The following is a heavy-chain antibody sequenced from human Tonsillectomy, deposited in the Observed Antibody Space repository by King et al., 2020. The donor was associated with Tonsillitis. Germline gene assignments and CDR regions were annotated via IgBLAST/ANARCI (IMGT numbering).Heavy chain of an antibody. CDR1: GFTFSSYA. J-gene: IGHJ5*02. CDR3: AKAYVGAGTWAPWFDP. Sequence: QLVQSGGGLVQPGGSLRLSCAASGFTFSSYAMSWVRQAPGKGLEWVSAISGSGGSTYYADSVKGRFTISRDNSKNTLYLQMNSLRAEDTAVYYCAKAYVGAGTWAPWFDPWGQGTLVTVSS. CDR2: ISGSGGST. D-gene: IGHD6-19*01. V-gene: IGHV3-23*04.